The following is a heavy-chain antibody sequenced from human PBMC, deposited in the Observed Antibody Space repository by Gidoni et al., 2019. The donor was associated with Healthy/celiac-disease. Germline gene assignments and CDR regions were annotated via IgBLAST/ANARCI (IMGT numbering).Heavy chain of an antibody. CDR3: ARGRYYYGSGNYYYYYYGMDV. CDR1: GGSFSGYY. Sequence: QVQLQQWGAGLLKPSATLSLTCAVYGGSFSGYYWSWIRQPPGKGLEWLGEINHSGSTNYNPSLKSRVTISVDTSKNQFSLKLSSVTAADTAVYYCARGRYYYGSGNYYYYYYGMDVWGQGTTVTVSS. V-gene: IGHV4-34*01. CDR2: INHSGST. D-gene: IGHD3-10*01. J-gene: IGHJ6*02.